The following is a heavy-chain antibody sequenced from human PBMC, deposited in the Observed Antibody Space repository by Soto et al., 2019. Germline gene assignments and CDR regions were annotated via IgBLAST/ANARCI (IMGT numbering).Heavy chain of an antibody. CDR1: GFTFSTYW. J-gene: IGHJ4*02. V-gene: IGHV3-74*01. CDR3: VRDGHGNIEFDY. CDR2: INYDGSDT. Sequence: EVQLVESGGDLVQPGGSLRLSCAASGFTFSTYWMHWVRQAPGKGLVWVSHINYDGSDTTYADSVRGRFTVSRDNAKNTLYLQMNSLRAEDTAVYYCVRDGHGNIEFDYWGQGTLATVSS.